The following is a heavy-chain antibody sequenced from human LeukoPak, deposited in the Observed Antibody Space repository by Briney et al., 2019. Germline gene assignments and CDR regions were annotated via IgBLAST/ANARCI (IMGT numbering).Heavy chain of an antibody. V-gene: IGHV1-2*04. CDR2: INPNSGGT. CDR3: ARDKDYASDM. Sequence: ASVKVSCKASGYTSTGYYMHWVRQAPGQGLEWMGWINPNSGGTNYAQKFQGWVTMTRDTSISTAYMELSRLRSDDTAVYYCARDKDYASDMWGQGTMVTVAS. J-gene: IGHJ3*02. CDR1: GYTSTGYY. D-gene: IGHD4-11*01.